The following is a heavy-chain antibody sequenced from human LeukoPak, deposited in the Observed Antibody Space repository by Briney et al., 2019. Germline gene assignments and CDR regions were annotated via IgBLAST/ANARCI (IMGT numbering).Heavy chain of an antibody. D-gene: IGHD3-9*01. CDR1: GGALTSSY. CDR3: ARGRYSAGDNWFDP. Sequence: SGTLCLTCTVSGGALTSSYWSGIRQSPGKGLEWIGYIHYAGSTNYNPSLKSRVTMLIDTSKNQFSLKLSSVTAADTAVYYCARGRYSAGDNWFDPWGQGTLVTVSS. V-gene: IGHV4-59*01. J-gene: IGHJ5*02. CDR2: IHYAGST.